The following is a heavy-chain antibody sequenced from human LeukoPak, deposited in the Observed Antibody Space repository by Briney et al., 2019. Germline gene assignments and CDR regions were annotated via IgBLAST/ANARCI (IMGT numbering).Heavy chain of an antibody. CDR3: VRGYSYGDY. Sequence: GGSLRLSCAASGFTFSDYYMNWIRQAPGKGLEWVSYIGGSGRTIYYADSLKGRFTISRDNAKNSLYLQMNGLRAEDTAVYYCVRGYSYGDYWGQGTLVTVSS. V-gene: IGHV3-11*01. CDR1: GFTFSDYY. J-gene: IGHJ4*02. D-gene: IGHD5-18*01. CDR2: IGGSGRTI.